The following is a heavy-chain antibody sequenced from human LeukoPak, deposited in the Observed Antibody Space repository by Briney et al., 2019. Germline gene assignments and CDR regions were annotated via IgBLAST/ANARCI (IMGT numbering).Heavy chain of an antibody. CDR1: GYTFTGYY. J-gene: IGHJ4*02. D-gene: IGHD3-10*01. CDR2: INPDTGAT. Sequence: ASVKVSCKASGYTFTGYYLHWVRQAPGQGLEWMGWINPDTGATNYAQKFQGRVTMTRDTSINTVYMELTSLRSNDTAVYYCARDPRGTYYYGSGALYWGQGTLVTVSS. V-gene: IGHV1-2*02. CDR3: ARDPRGTYYYGSGALY.